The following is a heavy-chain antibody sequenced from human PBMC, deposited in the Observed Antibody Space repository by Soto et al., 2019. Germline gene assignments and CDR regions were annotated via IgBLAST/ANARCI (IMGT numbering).Heavy chain of an antibody. CDR2: IWYDGSNK. D-gene: IGHD6-19*01. CDR1: GLTFSSYG. CDR3: VRDSHSSGWYVGYFDC. J-gene: IGHJ4*02. Sequence: GGYLRLCCAASGLTFSSYGMRWVRQAPGKELEWVAVIWYDGSNKYYADSVKGRFTISRDNSKNTLYLQMNSLRAEDTAVYYSVRDSHSSGWYVGYFDCWGQGTLVTVSS. V-gene: IGHV3-33*01.